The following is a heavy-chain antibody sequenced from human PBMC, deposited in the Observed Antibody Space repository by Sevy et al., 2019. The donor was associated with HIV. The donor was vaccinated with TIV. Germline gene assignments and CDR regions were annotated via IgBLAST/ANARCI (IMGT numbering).Heavy chain of an antibody. V-gene: IGHV4-59*13. D-gene: IGHD1-1*01. CDR1: GGSISSYY. J-gene: IGHJ4*02. Sequence: SETLSLTCTVSGGSISSYYWSWIRQPPGKGLEWIGYIYYSGSTNYNPSLKSRVTISVDTSKNQFSLKLSSVTAADTAVYYCARGNWNPNHFDYWGQGTLVTVSS. CDR3: ARGNWNPNHFDY. CDR2: IYYSGST.